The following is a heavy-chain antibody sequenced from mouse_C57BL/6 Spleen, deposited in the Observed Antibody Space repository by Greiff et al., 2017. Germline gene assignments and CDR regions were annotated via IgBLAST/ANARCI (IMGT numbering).Heavy chain of an antibody. Sequence: EVQGVESGGDLVKPGGSLKLSCAASGFTFSSYGMSWVRQTPDKRLEWVATISSGGSYTYYPDSVKGRFTISRDNAKNTLYLQMSSLKSEDTAMYYCARQSGYFDVWGTGTTVTVSS. CDR1: GFTFSSYG. CDR3: ARQSGYFDV. V-gene: IGHV5-6*01. CDR2: ISSGGSYT. J-gene: IGHJ1*03.